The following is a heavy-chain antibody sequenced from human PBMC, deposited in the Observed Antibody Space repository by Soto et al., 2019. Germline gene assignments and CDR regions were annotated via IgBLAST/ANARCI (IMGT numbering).Heavy chain of an antibody. CDR3: ASNADFPVFDY. Sequence: SETLSLTCTVSGGSVSSGSYYWSWIRQPPGKGLEWIGDIYYSGSTNYNPSLKSRVTISVDTSKNQFSLKLSSVTAADTAVYYCASNADFPVFDYWGQGTLVTVSS. D-gene: IGHD2-21*02. CDR2: IYYSGST. V-gene: IGHV4-61*01. J-gene: IGHJ4*02. CDR1: GGSVSSGSYY.